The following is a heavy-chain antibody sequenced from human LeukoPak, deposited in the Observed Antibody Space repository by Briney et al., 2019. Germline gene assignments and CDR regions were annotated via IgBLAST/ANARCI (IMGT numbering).Heavy chain of an antibody. D-gene: IGHD3-10*02. CDR3: AKPMWVSSDYYSDY. J-gene: IGHJ4*02. V-gene: IGHV3-23*01. CDR2: ISGSGGST. Sequence: GGSLRLSCAASGFTFSSYAMSWVRQAPGKGLEWVSAISGSGGSTYYADSVKGRFTISRDNSKNTLYLQMNSLRAEDTAVYYCAKPMWVSSDYYSDYWGQGTLVTVSS. CDR1: GFTFSSYA.